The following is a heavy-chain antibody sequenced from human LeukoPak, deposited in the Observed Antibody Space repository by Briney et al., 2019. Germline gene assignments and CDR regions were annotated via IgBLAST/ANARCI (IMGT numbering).Heavy chain of an antibody. J-gene: IGHJ4*02. V-gene: IGHV3-23*01. D-gene: IGHD1-26*01. CDR3: ARVGILGATRYFDC. CDR1: GITFSSYA. CDR2: ISGNGGGT. Sequence: GGSLRPSCAASGITFSSYAMSWVRQAPGEGLEWVSVISGNGGGTYYADSVKGRFTISRDNSKNTLYLQMNSLRVEDTAVYYCARVGILGATRYFDCWGQGTLVTVSS.